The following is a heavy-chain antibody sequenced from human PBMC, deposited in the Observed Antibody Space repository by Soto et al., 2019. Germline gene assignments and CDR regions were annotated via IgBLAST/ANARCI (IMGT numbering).Heavy chain of an antibody. CDR1: GGSISSYY. D-gene: IGHD1-20*01. J-gene: IGHJ4*02. CDR3: ARDPFDNWNYFDY. Sequence: SETLSLTCTVSGGSISSYYWSWIRQPPGKGLEWIGYIYYSGSTNYNPSLKSRVTISVDTSKNQFSLKLSSVTAADTAVYYGARDPFDNWNYFDYWGQGTLVTVSS. V-gene: IGHV4-59*01. CDR2: IYYSGST.